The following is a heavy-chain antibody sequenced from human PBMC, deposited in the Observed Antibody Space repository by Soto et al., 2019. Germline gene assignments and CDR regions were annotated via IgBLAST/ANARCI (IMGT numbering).Heavy chain of an antibody. D-gene: IGHD3-3*01. CDR1: GYSFTSLD. V-gene: IGHV1-8*01. CDR3: ATGVIWIGYFTVDS. CDR2: MEPSTGRT. Sequence: ASVKVSCKASGYSFTSLDINWVRQTAGQGLEWMGWMEPSTGRTGYAQKFQGRVTITADESTGTAYMTLSSLASDDTAVYYCATGVIWIGYFTVDSWGQGTRVTVSS. J-gene: IGHJ4*02.